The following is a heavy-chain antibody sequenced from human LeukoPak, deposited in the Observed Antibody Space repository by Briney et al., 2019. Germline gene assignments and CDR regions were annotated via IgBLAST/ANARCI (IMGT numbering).Heavy chain of an antibody. CDR1: GYTFTSYG. CDR3: ARDGYSSGWYEGGWFDP. D-gene: IGHD6-19*01. V-gene: IGHV1-18*04. CDR2: ISAYNGNT. Sequence: ASVKASCKASGYTFTSYGISWVRQAPGQGLEWMGWISAYNGNTNYAQKLQGRVTMTTDTSTSTAYMELGSLRSDDTAVYYCARDGYSSGWYEGGWFDPWGQGTLVTVSS. J-gene: IGHJ5*02.